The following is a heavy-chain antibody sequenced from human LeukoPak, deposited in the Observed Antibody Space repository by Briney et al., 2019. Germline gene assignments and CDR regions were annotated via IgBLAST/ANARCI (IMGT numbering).Heavy chain of an antibody. J-gene: IGHJ3*02. CDR1: GGSISSYY. CDR2: IYYSGST. CDR3: ARLTVVRGVYDAFDI. Sequence: SWQTLSLTCPVSGGSISSYYWSWIRQPAGKGLEWIGYIYYSGSTTYNPSLKSRGTISVATSKNQFSLKLSSVTAADTAVYYCARLTVVRGVYDAFDIWGQGTVVTVSS. V-gene: IGHV4-59*01. D-gene: IGHD3-10*01.